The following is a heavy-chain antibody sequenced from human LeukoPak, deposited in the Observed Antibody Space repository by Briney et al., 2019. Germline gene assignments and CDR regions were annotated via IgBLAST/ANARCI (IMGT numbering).Heavy chain of an antibody. CDR2: ISGSGGST. Sequence: PGGSLRLSCAASGFTFSSYAMSWVRQTPGKGLEWVSAISGSGGSTYYADSVKGRFTISRDNAKRSLFLQMNSLRAEDTAIYYCVREFIIPERAFDIWGQGTMVTVSS. CDR1: GFTFSSYA. D-gene: IGHD3-3*01. CDR3: VREFIIPERAFDI. V-gene: IGHV3-23*01. J-gene: IGHJ3*02.